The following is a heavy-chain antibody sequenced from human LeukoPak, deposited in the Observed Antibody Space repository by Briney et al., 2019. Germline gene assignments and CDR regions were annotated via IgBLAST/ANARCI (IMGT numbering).Heavy chain of an antibody. CDR2: ISSSGSTI. Sequence: PGGSLRLSCAASGFTFSSYEMNWVRQAPGKGLEWVSYISSSGSTIYYADSVKGRFTISRDNAKNALYLLMNSLRAEDTALYYCARGMGEILDYWGQGTLVTVSS. J-gene: IGHJ4*02. CDR3: ARGMGEILDY. CDR1: GFTFSSYE. D-gene: IGHD2-21*01. V-gene: IGHV3-48*03.